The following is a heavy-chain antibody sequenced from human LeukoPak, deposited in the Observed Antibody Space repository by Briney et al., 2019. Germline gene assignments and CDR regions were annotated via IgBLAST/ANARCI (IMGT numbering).Heavy chain of an antibody. V-gene: IGHV4-34*01. CDR2: INHSGST. CDR3: ARRIVVVTTDNWFDP. D-gene: IGHD3-22*01. J-gene: IGHJ5*02. Sequence: SETLSLTCAVHGGSFSGYYWSWIRQPPGNGLEWIGEINHSGSTNYNPSLKSRVTISVDTSKNQFSLKLSSVTAADTAVYYCARRIVVVTTDNWFDPWGQGTLVTVSS. CDR1: GGSFSGYY.